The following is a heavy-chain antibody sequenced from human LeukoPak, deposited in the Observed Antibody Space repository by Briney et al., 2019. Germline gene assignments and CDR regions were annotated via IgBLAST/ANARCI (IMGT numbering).Heavy chain of an antibody. Sequence: PGRSLRLSCAASGFTFSSYGMHWVRQAPGKGLEWVTVISYDGSNKYYADSVKGRFTISRDNSKNTLYLQMNSLRAEDTAVYYCAKLKDSSGYYYEYGMDVWGQGTTVTVSS. CDR2: ISYDGSNK. J-gene: IGHJ6*02. CDR1: GFTFSSYG. D-gene: IGHD3-22*01. V-gene: IGHV3-30*18. CDR3: AKLKDSSGYYYEYGMDV.